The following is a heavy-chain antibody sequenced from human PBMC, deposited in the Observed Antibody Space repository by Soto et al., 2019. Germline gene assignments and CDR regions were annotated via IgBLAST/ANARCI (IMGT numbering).Heavy chain of an antibody. Sequence: EVQLLESGGGLVQPGWSLRLSCAASGVTFTSYAMTWVRQVPGEGLQWVSSISKSGDSTYYADSVKGRFTTSRDNSKNTLDLQMNSLRAEDTAIYYCAKGSFGFDYWGQGTLVTVSS. CDR2: ISKSGDST. CDR1: GVTFTSYA. CDR3: AKGSFGFDY. D-gene: IGHD3-10*01. V-gene: IGHV3-23*01. J-gene: IGHJ4*02.